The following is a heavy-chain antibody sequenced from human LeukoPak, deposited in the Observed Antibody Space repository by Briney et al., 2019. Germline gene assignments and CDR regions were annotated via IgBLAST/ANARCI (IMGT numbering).Heavy chain of an antibody. Sequence: ASVKVSCKASGYTFTSYYMHWVRQAPGQGLEWMGIINPSGGSTSYAQKFQGRVTMTRDTSTNTVYMELSSLRSEDTAVYYCAREVGDMYSSGWYVGYWGQGTLVTVSS. CDR2: INPSGGST. CDR1: GYTFTSYY. CDR3: AREVGDMYSSGWYVGY. V-gene: IGHV1-46*01. J-gene: IGHJ4*02. D-gene: IGHD6-19*01.